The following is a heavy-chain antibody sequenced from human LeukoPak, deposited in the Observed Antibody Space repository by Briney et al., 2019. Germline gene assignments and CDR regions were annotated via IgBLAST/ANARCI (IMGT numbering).Heavy chain of an antibody. J-gene: IGHJ3*02. D-gene: IGHD1-26*01. CDR2: FDPEDGET. V-gene: IGHV1-24*01. Sequence: ASVKVSCKVSGYTFTELSMHWVRQAPGKGLEWMGGFDPEDGETIYAQKFQGRVTMTEDTSTDTAYMELSSLRSEDTAVYYCATSIVGPTTDAFDIWGQGTMVTVSS. CDR1: GYTFTELS. CDR3: ATSIVGPTTDAFDI.